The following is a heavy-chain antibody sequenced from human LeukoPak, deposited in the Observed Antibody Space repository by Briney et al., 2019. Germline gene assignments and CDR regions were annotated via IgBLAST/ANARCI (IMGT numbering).Heavy chain of an antibody. CDR3: ATDIAVAGYYYGMDV. CDR1: GGSISSSNW. V-gene: IGHV4-4*02. CDR2: IYHSGST. Sequence: SETLSLTCAVSGGSISSSNWWSWVRQPPGKGLEWIGEIYHSGSTNYNPSLKSRVTISVDTSKNQFSLKLSSVTAADTAVYYCATDIAVAGYYYGMDVWGQGTTVTVSS. J-gene: IGHJ6*02. D-gene: IGHD6-19*01.